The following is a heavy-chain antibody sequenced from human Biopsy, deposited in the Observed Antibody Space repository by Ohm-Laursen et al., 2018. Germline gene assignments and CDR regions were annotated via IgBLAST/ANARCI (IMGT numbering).Heavy chain of an antibody. CDR3: ARDRRGDSYMDV. D-gene: IGHD2-15*01. CDR1: GDSIRSYY. V-gene: IGHV4-59*01. Sequence: TLSLTCPVSGDSIRSYYWSWIRQTPEKGLEWIGHVYFTGSTNFNPSLKSRVTISVDTSRVRFSLTLSSVTAADTAIYYCARDRRGDSYMDVWGQGTTVTVSS. CDR2: VYFTGST. J-gene: IGHJ6*02.